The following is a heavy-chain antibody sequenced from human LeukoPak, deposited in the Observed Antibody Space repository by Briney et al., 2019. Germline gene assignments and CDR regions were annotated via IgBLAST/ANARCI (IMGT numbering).Heavy chain of an antibody. Sequence: GGSLRLSCAASGFTFNNFAMHWVRQAPGKGLEWVSGISWNSGSISYADSVKGRFTISRDNAKSSLYLQMNSLGAEDVALYYCAKGRGTQQLAALDFWGQGTRVTVSS. J-gene: IGHJ4*02. D-gene: IGHD6-13*01. V-gene: IGHV3-9*03. CDR3: AKGRGTQQLAALDF. CDR2: ISWNSGSI. CDR1: GFTFNNFA.